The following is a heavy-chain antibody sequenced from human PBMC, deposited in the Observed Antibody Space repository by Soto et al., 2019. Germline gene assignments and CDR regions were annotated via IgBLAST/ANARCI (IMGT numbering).Heavy chain of an antibody. D-gene: IGHD6-13*01. V-gene: IGHV1-24*01. CDR2: FDPEDGET. CDR1: GYTLPELS. Sequence: AAVKVSCQGSGYTLPELSLHWVRQAPGPGLEWMGGFDPEDGETIYAQKFQGRVTMTEDTSTDTAYMELSSLRSEDTAVYYCATDGPPQQLVRGYWGQGTLVTVSS. J-gene: IGHJ4*02. CDR3: ATDGPPQQLVRGY.